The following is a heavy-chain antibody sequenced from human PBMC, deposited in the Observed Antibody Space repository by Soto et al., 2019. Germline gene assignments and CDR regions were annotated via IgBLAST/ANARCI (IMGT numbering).Heavy chain of an antibody. CDR1: GGSFSGYY. CDR3: ARALGYTYGHLPIDF. Sequence: QVQLQQWGAGLLKPSETLSLTCAVYGGSFSGYYWSWIRQPPGKGLEWIGESNHRGSTNYNPSLKRRVTRSVDTSTTQYSLKLNSVTAADTAVYYCARALGYTYGHLPIDFCGQGTLLTVSS. V-gene: IGHV4-34*01. D-gene: IGHD5-18*01. J-gene: IGHJ4*02. CDR2: SNHRGST.